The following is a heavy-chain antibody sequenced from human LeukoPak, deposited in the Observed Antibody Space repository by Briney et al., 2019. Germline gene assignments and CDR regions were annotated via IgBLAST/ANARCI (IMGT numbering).Heavy chain of an antibody. CDR2: INHSGST. V-gene: IGHV4-34*01. CDR1: GGPFSGYY. CDR3: ARLPRGAAAGRNTVY. D-gene: IGHD6-13*01. Sequence: SETLSLTCAVYGGPFSGYYWSWIRQPPGKGLEWIGEINHSGSTNYNPSLKSRVTISVDTSKNQFSLKLSSVTAADTAVYYCARLPRGAAAGRNTVYWGQGTLVTVSS. J-gene: IGHJ4*02.